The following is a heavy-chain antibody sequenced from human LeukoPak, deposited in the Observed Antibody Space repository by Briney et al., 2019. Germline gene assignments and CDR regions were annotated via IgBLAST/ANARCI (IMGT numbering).Heavy chain of an antibody. Sequence: GGSLRLSCVASGFIFSSYWMNWVRQAPGKGLEWVANIKQDGSEKNYVDSVKGRFTISRDNAKNSLYLQMNSLRAEDTAVYYCARDRYSGSYPLDYWGQGTLVTVSS. V-gene: IGHV3-7*03. CDR1: GFIFSSYW. CDR3: ARDRYSGSYPLDY. D-gene: IGHD1-26*01. J-gene: IGHJ4*02. CDR2: IKQDGSEK.